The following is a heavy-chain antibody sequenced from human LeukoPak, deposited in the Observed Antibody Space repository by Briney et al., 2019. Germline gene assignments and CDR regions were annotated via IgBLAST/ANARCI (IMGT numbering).Heavy chain of an antibody. D-gene: IGHD3-3*01. Sequence: PGGSLRLSCAASGFTFSSYWMSWVRQAPGKGLEWVANIKQDGSEKYYVDSVKGRFTISRDNAKNSLYLQMNSLRAEDTAVYYCAKDTRDYDFWSGYSSWGQGTLVTVSS. J-gene: IGHJ5*02. V-gene: IGHV3-7*01. CDR3: AKDTRDYDFWSGYSS. CDR2: IKQDGSEK. CDR1: GFTFSSYW.